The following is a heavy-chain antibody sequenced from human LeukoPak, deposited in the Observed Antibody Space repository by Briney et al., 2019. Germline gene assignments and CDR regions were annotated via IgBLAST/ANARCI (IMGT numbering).Heavy chain of an antibody. CDR1: GFTFSSYA. J-gene: IGHJ4*02. CDR3: ASGKTYSSGWYFGNY. D-gene: IGHD6-19*01. Sequence: PGGSLRLSCAASGFTFSSYAMSWVRQAPGKGLEWVSAISGSGGSTYCADSVKGRFTISRDNSKNTLYLQMNSLRAEDTAVYYCASGKTYSSGWYFGNYWGQGTLVTVSS. V-gene: IGHV3-23*01. CDR2: ISGSGGST.